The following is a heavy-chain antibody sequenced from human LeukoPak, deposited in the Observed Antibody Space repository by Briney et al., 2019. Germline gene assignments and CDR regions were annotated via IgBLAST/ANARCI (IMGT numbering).Heavy chain of an antibody. J-gene: IGHJ4*02. CDR1: GYTFTDYH. D-gene: IGHD5-12*01. V-gene: IGHV1-2*02. CDR3: ARSGYRGYDYDY. CDR2: INPNSGGT. Sequence: GASVKVSCKASGYTFTDYHMHWVRQAPGQGLEWMGWINPNSGGTNYAQKFQGRVTMTRDTSSSTAYMEVSRLRYDDTAVYYCARSGYRGYDYDYWGQGTLVIVSS.